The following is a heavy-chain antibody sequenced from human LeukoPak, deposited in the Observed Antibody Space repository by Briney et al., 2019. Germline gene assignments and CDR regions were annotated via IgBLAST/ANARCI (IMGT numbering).Heavy chain of an antibody. J-gene: IGHJ4*02. V-gene: IGHV1-69*13. D-gene: IGHD3-22*01. CDR2: IIPIFGTA. CDR1: GYTFTSYG. Sequence: SVKVSCKASGYTFTSYGISWVRQAPGQGLEWMGGIIPIFGTANYAQKFQGRVTITADESTSTAYMELSSLRSEDTAVYYCARDRPYCYDSSGYYYFDYWGQGTLVTVSS. CDR3: ARDRPYCYDSSGYYYFDY.